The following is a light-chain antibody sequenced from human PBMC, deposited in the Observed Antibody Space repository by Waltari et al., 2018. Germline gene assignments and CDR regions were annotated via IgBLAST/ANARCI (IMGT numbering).Light chain of an antibody. CDR1: QGISSW. Sequence: DIQMTQFPSSVSASVGDRVTIPCRARQGISSWLTWYQQKPGKVPKLLIDAASSLQSGVPSRFSGSGSGTDFTLTINSLQPEDFATYYCQQSNSFPQTFGQGTKVEIK. CDR2: AAS. CDR3: QQSNSFPQT. V-gene: IGKV1-12*01. J-gene: IGKJ1*01.